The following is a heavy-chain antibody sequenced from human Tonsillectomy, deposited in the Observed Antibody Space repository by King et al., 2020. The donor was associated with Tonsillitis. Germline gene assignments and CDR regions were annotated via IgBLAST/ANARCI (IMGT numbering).Heavy chain of an antibody. J-gene: IGHJ4*02. D-gene: IGHD3-3*01. CDR2: ISGSGGST. V-gene: IGHV3-23*04. CDR3: AKDQERYYDFWSGYSVFDY. Sequence: VQLVESGGGLVQPGGSLRLSCAASGFTFSSYAMSWVRQAPGKGLEWVSAISGSGGSTYYADSVKGRFTISRDNSKNTLFLQMKSLRAEDTAVYYCAKDQERYYDFWSGYSVFDYWGQGTLVTVSS. CDR1: GFTFSSYA.